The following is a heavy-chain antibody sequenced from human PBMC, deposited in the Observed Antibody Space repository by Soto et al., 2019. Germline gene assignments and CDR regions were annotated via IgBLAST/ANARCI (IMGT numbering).Heavy chain of an antibody. CDR2: VHYSGST. Sequence: SETLSLTCTVSDGSISGHYWSWIRQPPGKGPEWIGYVHYSGSTNYNPSLTSRVTISLDTSKNQFSLKLTSVTTADTAVYYCASPPRGAVGFGVFDYWGQEKLATVS. V-gene: IGHV4-59*11. D-gene: IGHD3-10*01. CDR3: ASPPRGAVGFGVFDY. J-gene: IGHJ4*02. CDR1: DGSISGHY.